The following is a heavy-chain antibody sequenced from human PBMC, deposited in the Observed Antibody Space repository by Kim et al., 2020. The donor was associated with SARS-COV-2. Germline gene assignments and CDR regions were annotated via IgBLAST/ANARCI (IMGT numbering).Heavy chain of an antibody. V-gene: IGHV3-30*18. CDR1: GFTFSSYG. J-gene: IGHJ6*02. CDR2: ISYDGSNK. CDR3: AKAEGGGYSSSWYYYYYGMDV. Sequence: GGSLRLSCAASGFTFSSYGMHWVRQAPGKGLEWVAVISYDGSNKYYADSVKGRFTISRDNSKNTLYLQMNSLRAEDTAVYYCAKAEGGGYSSSWYYYYYGMDVWGQGTTVTVSS. D-gene: IGHD6-13*01.